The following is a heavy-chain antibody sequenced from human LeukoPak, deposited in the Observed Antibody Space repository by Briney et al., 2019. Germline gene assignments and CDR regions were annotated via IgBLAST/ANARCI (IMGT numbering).Heavy chain of an antibody. CDR3: ARINYYDRSGYPDY. D-gene: IGHD3-22*01. V-gene: IGHV4-39*07. Sequence: SETLSLTCTVSGGSISTISYYWGWIRQPPGKGLEWIGSIYYSGSTYYNPSLKSRVTISVDTSKNQFSLKLSSVTAADTAVYYCARINYYDRSGYPDYWGRGTLVTVSS. CDR1: GGSISTISYY. CDR2: IYYSGST. J-gene: IGHJ4*02.